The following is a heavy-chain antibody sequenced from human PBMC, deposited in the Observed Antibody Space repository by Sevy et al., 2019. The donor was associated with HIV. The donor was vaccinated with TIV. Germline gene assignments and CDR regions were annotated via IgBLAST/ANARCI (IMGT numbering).Heavy chain of an antibody. J-gene: IGHJ4*02. CDR1: GFAFHEYS. D-gene: IGHD2-8*01. CDR2: LSFGCGKI. CDR3: AREGCSRPHDY. Sequence: GGSLRLSCAASGFAFHEYSMSWIRQAPGMGLEWVATLSFGCGKINYADSVKGRFTISRDNSKNSFYLQMDNLRVEDTALYYCAREGCSRPHDYWGQRTRVTVSS. V-gene: IGHV3-23*01.